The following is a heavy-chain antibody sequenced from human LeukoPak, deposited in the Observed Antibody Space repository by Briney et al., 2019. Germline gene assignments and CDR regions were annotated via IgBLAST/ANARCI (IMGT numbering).Heavy chain of an antibody. CDR2: SGDGSKT. D-gene: IGHD3-10*01. J-gene: IGHJ4*02. CDR3: ARDSTYWYDSGSSRPHYFDY. Sequence: SGDGSKTYHADSVKGRFSISRDNSKNTLYLQSNSLRAEDTSVYYCARDSTYWYDSGSSRPHYFDYWGQGTLVTVSS. V-gene: IGHV3-30*01.